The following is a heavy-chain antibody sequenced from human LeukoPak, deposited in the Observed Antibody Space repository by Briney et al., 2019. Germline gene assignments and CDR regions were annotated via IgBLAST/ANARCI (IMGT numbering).Heavy chain of an antibody. D-gene: IGHD6-19*01. CDR3: ARGTGIAVAASGY. CDR2: INWNGGST. J-gene: IGHJ4*02. CDR1: GFTFDDYG. V-gene: IGHV3-20*04. Sequence: GSLRLTCAASGFTFDDYGMSWVRQAPGKGLEWVSGINWNGGSTGYADSVKGRFTISRDNAKNSLYLQMNSLRAEDMALYYCARGTGIAVAASGYWGQGTLVTVSS.